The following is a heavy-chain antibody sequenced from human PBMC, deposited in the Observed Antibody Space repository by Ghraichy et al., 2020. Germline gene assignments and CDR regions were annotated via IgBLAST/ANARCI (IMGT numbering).Heavy chain of an antibody. J-gene: IGHJ4*02. V-gene: IGHV3-48*02. CDR3: ARERDYDILTGTGDFDY. D-gene: IGHD3-9*01. CDR2: ISSSSSTI. CDR1: GFTFSSYS. Sequence: GGSLRLSCAASGFTFSSYSMNWVRQAPGKGLEWVSYISSSSSTIYYADSVKGRFTISRDNAKNSLYLQMNSLRDEDTAVYYCARERDYDILTGTGDFDYWGQGTLVTVSS.